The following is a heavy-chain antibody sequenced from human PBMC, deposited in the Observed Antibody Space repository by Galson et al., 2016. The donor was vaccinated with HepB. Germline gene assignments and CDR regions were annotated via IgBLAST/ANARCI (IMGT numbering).Heavy chain of an antibody. CDR3: ARGAFKLLRIYL. J-gene: IGHJ4*03. D-gene: IGHD1-26*01. Sequence: SVKVSCKASGYTFTSYDINWVRQATGQGLEWMGWMNPNGGNTGYAQKFQGRLTITRNTSISTAYMELSSLTYEDTALYFCARGAFKLLRIYLWGQGTPVTVSS. CDR2: MNPNGGNT. V-gene: IGHV1-8*01. CDR1: GYTFTSYD.